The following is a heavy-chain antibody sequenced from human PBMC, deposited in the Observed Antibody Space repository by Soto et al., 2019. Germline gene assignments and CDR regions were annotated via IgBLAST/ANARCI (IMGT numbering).Heavy chain of an antibody. V-gene: IGHV3-23*01. CDR3: AKDANRLRYFDWLLAAPLTFDY. CDR2: NGGAGSNK. Sequence: GGSLRLSCAASGFTFSEYAMTWVRQAPGKGLEWGSVNGGAGSNKYYADSVKGRFTISRDNSKNTLYLQMNSLRAEDTAVYYCAKDANRLRYFDWLLAAPLTFDYWGQGTLVTVSS. D-gene: IGHD3-9*01. J-gene: IGHJ4*02. CDR1: GFTFSEYA.